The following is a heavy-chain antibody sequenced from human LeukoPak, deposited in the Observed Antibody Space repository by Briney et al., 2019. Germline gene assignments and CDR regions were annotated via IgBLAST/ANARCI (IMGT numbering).Heavy chain of an antibody. CDR3: VRVACSSMTSCATVDY. CDR1: GFTFSSYW. V-gene: IGHV3-74*01. J-gene: IGHJ4*02. Sequence: PGGSLRLSYAASGFTFSSYWMHWVRQAPGKGLVWVSRINSDGSSTSYADSVKGRFIISRDNAKNTLSLQMNSLRAEDTAVFYCVRVACSSMTSCATVDYWGQGTLVTVSS. D-gene: IGHD2-2*01. CDR2: INSDGSST.